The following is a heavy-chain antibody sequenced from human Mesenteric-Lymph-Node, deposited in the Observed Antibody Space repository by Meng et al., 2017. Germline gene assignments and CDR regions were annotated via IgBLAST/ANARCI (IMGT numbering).Heavy chain of an antibody. Sequence: GESLKISCAASGFTFDDYAMHWVRQAPGKGLEWVSLISWDGGSTYYADSVKGRFTISRDNSKNSLYLQMNSLRAEDTALYYCAKDNIAVAGTGFRGDFDYWGQGTLVTVSS. CDR2: ISWDGGST. CDR3: AKDNIAVAGTGFRGDFDY. CDR1: GFTFDDYA. D-gene: IGHD6-19*01. J-gene: IGHJ4*02. V-gene: IGHV3-43D*03.